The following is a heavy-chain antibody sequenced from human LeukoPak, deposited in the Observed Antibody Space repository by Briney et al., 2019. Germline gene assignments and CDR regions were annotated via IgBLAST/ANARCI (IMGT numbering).Heavy chain of an antibody. Sequence: SETLSLTCSVSGGSISSRFYYWGWIRQPPEKGLEWIGSIYHSGSTYYNPSLKSRVTISVDTSQNQFSLKLTSVTAADTAVYFCARRALGTQHFDFWGQGTLVTVSS. CDR3: ARRALGTQHFDF. CDR2: IYHSGST. D-gene: IGHD3-16*01. CDR1: GGSISSRFYY. V-gene: IGHV4-39*01. J-gene: IGHJ4*02.